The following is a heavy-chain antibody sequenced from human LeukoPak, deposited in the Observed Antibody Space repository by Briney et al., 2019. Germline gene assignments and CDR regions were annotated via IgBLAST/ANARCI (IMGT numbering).Heavy chain of an antibody. Sequence: SVKVSCKASGYTFTSYGISWVRQAPGQGLEWMGGIIPIFGTANYAQKFQGRVTITADESTSTAYMELSSLRSEDTAVYYCARTPKWELPEYYFDYWGQGTLVTVSS. CDR2: IIPIFGTA. CDR3: ARTPKWELPEYYFDY. J-gene: IGHJ4*02. D-gene: IGHD1-26*01. CDR1: GYTFTSYG. V-gene: IGHV1-69*13.